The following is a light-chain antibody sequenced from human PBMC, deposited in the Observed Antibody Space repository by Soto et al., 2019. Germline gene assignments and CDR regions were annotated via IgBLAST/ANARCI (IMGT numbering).Light chain of an antibody. CDR2: EAS. V-gene: IGKV3-11*01. CDR3: QQRSNWPWT. J-gene: IGKJ1*01. CDR1: ETVSTF. Sequence: EIVLTQSPATLSLSPGERATLSCRASETVSTFLAWYQQKPDQAPRLLIYEASSRATGIPARFSGGGSGTVFTLTISRLEPEDFAVYYCQQRSNWPWTFGQGTKVEI.